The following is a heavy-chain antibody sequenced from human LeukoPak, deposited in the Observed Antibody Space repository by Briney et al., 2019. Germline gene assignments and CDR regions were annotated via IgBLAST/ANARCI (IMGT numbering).Heavy chain of an antibody. D-gene: IGHD2-8*01. CDR3: ARDDRIRDIILMVYGNNFFDT. V-gene: IGHV1-2*02. CDR1: GYTFTGYY. J-gene: IGHJ5*02. CDR2: INPNSGGT. Sequence: ASVKVSCKASGYTFTGYYMHWVRRAPGQGLEWMGWINPNSGGTNYAQKFQGRVTMTRDTSISTAYMELSRLRSDDTAVYYCARDDRIRDIILMVYGNNFFDTWGQGTLVTVSS.